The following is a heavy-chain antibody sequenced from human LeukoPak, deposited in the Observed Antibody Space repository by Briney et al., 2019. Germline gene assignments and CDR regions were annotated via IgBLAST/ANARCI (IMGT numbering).Heavy chain of an antibody. CDR3: ARGRSITILRGVAISDGFDI. V-gene: IGHV3-21*01. CDR2: IDTTTSYK. J-gene: IGHJ3*02. Sequence: GGSLRLSCAASGFTFTNYALSWVRQAPGKGLEWVSFIDTTTSYKYYADSVKGRFTISRDNAKNSLYLQMNSLRADDTAFYYCARGRSITILRGVAISDGFDIWGQGTMVTVSS. D-gene: IGHD3-10*01. CDR1: GFTFTNYA.